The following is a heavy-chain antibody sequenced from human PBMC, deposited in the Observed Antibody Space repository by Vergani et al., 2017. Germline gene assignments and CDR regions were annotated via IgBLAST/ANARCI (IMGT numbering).Heavy chain of an antibody. Sequence: QVQLVQSGAEVKKPGSSVKVSCKASGGTFSSYAISWVRQAPGQGLEWMGGIIPIIGKANYAQKVQGRVTITAEEYTSPAYIGLSSLRSEDTAVYYCARSPREVGATSRSSWSWFDPWGQGTLVTVSS. CDR1: GGTFSSYA. J-gene: IGHJ5*02. CDR2: IIPIIGKA. CDR3: ARSPREVGATSRSSWSWFDP. V-gene: IGHV1-69*01. D-gene: IGHD1-26*01.